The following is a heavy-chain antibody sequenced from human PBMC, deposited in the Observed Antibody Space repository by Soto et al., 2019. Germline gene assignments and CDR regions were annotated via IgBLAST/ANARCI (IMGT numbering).Heavy chain of an antibody. CDR2: ISYDGSNK. CDR1: GFTFSSYA. J-gene: IGHJ2*01. Sequence: QVQLVESGGGVVQPGRSLRLSCAASGFTFSSYAMHWVRQAPGKGLEWVAVISYDGSNKYYADSVKGRFTISRDNSKNPLYLQMNSLRAEDTAVYYCARMYGDYPWGWYFDLWGRGTLVTVSS. D-gene: IGHD4-17*01. V-gene: IGHV3-30-3*01. CDR3: ARMYGDYPWGWYFDL.